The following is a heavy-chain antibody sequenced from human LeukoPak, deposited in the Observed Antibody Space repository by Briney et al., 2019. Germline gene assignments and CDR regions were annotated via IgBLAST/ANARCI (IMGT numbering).Heavy chain of an antibody. CDR3: ASLIRGRYYDSSGYDDY. V-gene: IGHV4-59*12. CDR1: GGSISSYY. J-gene: IGHJ4*02. CDR2: IYYSGST. D-gene: IGHD3-22*01. Sequence: SETLSLTCTVSGGSISSYYWSWIRQPPGKGLEWIGYIYYSGSTYYNPSLKSRVTISVDTSKNQFSLKLSSVTAADTAVYYCASLIRGRYYDSSGYDDYWGQGTLVTVSS.